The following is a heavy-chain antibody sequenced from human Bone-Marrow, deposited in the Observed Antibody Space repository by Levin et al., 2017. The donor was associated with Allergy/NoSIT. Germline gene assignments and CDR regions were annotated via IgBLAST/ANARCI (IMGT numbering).Heavy chain of an antibody. CDR2: IYRSGNT. J-gene: IGHJ4*02. D-gene: IGHD1-26*01. CDR1: GDSISSSNW. CDR3: ARGREGLDS. V-gene: IGHV4-4*02. Sequence: HSQTLSLTCAVSGDSISSSNWWWSWVRQPPGKGLEWIGEIYRSGNTNYNPSLKSRVTISADTSKNQFFLKVTSVTAADTAFYYCARGREGLDSWGQGTLVTGSS.